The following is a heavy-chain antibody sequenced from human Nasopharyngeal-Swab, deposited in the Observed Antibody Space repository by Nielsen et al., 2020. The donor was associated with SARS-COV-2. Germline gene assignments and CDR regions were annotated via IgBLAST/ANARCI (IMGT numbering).Heavy chain of an antibody. CDR1: GSSFTDIF. J-gene: IGHJ6*02. CDR3: PRGGQDNALDV. CDR2: VSHSGTA. V-gene: IGHV4-34*01. D-gene: IGHD1-1*01. Sequence: TLSLTCTDKGSSFTDIFWKWVRQAPGKGLEWIGEVSHSGTATYNPSPTGRVTISLDTAWNQFSLRLSSLSDADTAVFFSPRGGQDNALDVWDQGTKVAVSS.